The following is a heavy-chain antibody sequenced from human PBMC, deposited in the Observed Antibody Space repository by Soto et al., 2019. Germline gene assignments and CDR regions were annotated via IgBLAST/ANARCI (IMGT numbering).Heavy chain of an antibody. D-gene: IGHD4-17*01. CDR3: GRDRRVTNYYYYGMDV. V-gene: IGHV4-59*01. Sequence: SETLSLTCTVSGGSISSYDWSWIRQPPGKGLEWIGYIDYSGSTNYNPSLKSRVTISVDTSKNQFALKLSSVTAADTAVYYCGRDRRVTNYYYYGMDVWGQGTTVTVSS. J-gene: IGHJ6*02. CDR1: GGSISSYD. CDR2: IDYSGST.